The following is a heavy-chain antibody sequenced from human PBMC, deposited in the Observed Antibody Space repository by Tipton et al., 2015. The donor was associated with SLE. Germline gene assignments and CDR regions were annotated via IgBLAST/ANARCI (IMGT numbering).Heavy chain of an antibody. J-gene: IGHJ6*02. V-gene: IGHV4-31*03. D-gene: IGHD1-26*01. CDR1: GGSISSGGYY. CDR3: ARDQLVGATTAANYYYYGMDV. CDR2: IYYSGST. Sequence: TLSLTCTVSGGSISSGGYYWSWIRQHPGKGLEWVGYIYYSGSTYYNPSLKSRVTISVDTSKNQFSLKLSSVTAAGTAVYYCARDQLVGATTAANYYYYGMDVWGQGTTVTVSS.